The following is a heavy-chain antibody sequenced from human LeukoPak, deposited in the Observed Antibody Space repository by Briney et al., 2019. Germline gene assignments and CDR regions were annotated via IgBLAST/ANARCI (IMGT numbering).Heavy chain of an antibody. Sequence: SETLSLTCTVSGGSISLYYWSWIRQPAGKGLEWIGRIYTSGSTNYNPSLKSRVTMSVDTSKNQFSLKLSSVTAADTAVYYCAREGIVVVPGGAINWFDPWGQGTLVTVSS. D-gene: IGHD2-21*01. J-gene: IGHJ5*02. CDR3: AREGIVVVPGGAINWFDP. CDR1: GGSISLYY. V-gene: IGHV4-4*07. CDR2: IYTSGST.